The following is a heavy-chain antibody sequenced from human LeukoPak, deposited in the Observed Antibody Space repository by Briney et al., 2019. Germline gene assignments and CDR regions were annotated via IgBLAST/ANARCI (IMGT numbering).Heavy chain of an antibody. V-gene: IGHV1-8*01. CDR1: GYTFTSYD. J-gene: IGHJ4*02. CDR3: ARGDLATIVPFDY. D-gene: IGHD5-24*01. CDR2: MNPNSGNT. Sequence: ASVTVSCKASGYTFTSYDINWVRQATGQGLEWMGWMNPNSGNTGYAQKFQGRVTMTRNTSISTAYMELSSLRSEDTAVYYCARGDLATIVPFDYWGQGTLVTVSS.